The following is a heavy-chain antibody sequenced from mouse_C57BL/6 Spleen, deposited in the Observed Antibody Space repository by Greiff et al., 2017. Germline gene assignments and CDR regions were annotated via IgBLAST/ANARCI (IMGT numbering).Heavy chain of an antibody. V-gene: IGHV5-6*01. CDR1: GFTFSSYG. CDR2: ISSGGSYT. Sequence: VQVVESGGDLVKPGGSLKLSCAASGFTFSSYGMSWVRQTPDKRLEWVATISSGGSYTYYPDSVKGRFTISRDNAKNTLYLQMSSLKSEDTAMYYCARQGYYSNLFDYWGQGTTLTVSS. D-gene: IGHD2-5*01. CDR3: ARQGYYSNLFDY. J-gene: IGHJ2*01.